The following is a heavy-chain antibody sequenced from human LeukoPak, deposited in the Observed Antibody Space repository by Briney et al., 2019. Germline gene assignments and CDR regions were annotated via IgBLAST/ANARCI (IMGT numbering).Heavy chain of an antibody. Sequence: ASVKVSCKASGYTFTSYDINWVRQAPGQGLEWMGIINPSGGSTSYAQKFQGRVTMTRDTSTSTVYMELSSLRSEDTAVYYCARAPTGYSSGNDAFDIWGQGTMVTVSS. CDR1: GYTFTSYD. CDR2: INPSGGST. CDR3: ARAPTGYSSGNDAFDI. J-gene: IGHJ3*02. D-gene: IGHD6-19*01. V-gene: IGHV1-46*01.